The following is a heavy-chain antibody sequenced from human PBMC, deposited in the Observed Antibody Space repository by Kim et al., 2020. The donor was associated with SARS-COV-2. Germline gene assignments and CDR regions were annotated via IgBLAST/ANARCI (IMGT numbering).Heavy chain of an antibody. V-gene: IGHV3-15*01. D-gene: IGHD3-22*01. CDR2: IKSKTDGGTT. CDR1: GFTFSNAW. CDR3: TTKTVVGYYYDSSGFPDIDY. Sequence: GGSLRLSCAASGFTFSNAWMSWVRQAPGKGLEWVGRIKSKTDGGTTDYAAPVKGRFTISRDDSKNTLYLQMNSLKTEDTAVYYCTTKTVVGYYYDSSGFPDIDYWGQGTLVTVSS. J-gene: IGHJ4*02.